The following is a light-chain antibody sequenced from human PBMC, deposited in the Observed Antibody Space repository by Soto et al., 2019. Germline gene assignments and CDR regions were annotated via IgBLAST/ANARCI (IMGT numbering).Light chain of an antibody. V-gene: IGKV3-15*01. J-gene: IGKJ5*01. Sequence: EVVMTHSPATLSVSPCERATLSRSASQSVSSNLAWYQQKHGQAPRLLIYGASTRATGIPARFSGSGSGTEFTLTISSLQSEDFAAYYCQQYDNWPPITFGQGTRLENK. CDR1: QSVSSN. CDR2: GAS. CDR3: QQYDNWPPIT.